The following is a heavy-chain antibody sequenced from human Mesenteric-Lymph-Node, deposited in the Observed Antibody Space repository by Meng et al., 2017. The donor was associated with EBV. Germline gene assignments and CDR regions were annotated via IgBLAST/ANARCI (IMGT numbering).Heavy chain of an antibody. CDR1: GDSISISRW. Sequence: QVQLHEPGPGLVNPSGTLSLTCAVSGDSISISRWWGWVRQPPGKGLEWIGEISHSGRTTYNPSLKSRVTISADKSKNQFSLKLNSVTAADTAVYYCARSPGWYSLDYWGQGTLVTVSS. V-gene: IGHV4-4*02. CDR2: ISHSGRT. CDR3: ARSPGWYSLDY. D-gene: IGHD6-19*01. J-gene: IGHJ4*02.